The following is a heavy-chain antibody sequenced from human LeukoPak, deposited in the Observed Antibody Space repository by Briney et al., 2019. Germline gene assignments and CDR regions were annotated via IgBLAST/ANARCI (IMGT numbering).Heavy chain of an antibody. Sequence: ASLKVSCKASGYTFTGYHIHWVRQAPGQGLEWMGWTNPNSGGTHFAEKFQGRVTMTRVTSISTAFLELRRLRSDDTAVYYCARLSIGEDYFDFWGQGTLVTVSS. J-gene: IGHJ4*02. V-gene: IGHV1-2*02. CDR3: ARLSIGEDYFDF. CDR2: TNPNSGGT. CDR1: GYTFTGYH. D-gene: IGHD3-10*01.